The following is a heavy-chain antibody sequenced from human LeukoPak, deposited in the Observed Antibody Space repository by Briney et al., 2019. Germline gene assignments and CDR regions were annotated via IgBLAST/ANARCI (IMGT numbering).Heavy chain of an antibody. D-gene: IGHD6-13*01. J-gene: IGHJ6*02. Sequence: SETLSLTCAAYGGSFSGYYWSWIRQPPGKGLEWIGEINHSGSTNYNPSLKSRVTISVDTSKNQFSLKLSSVTAADTAVYYCARSSSWKEVLLGRYYYGMDVWGQGTTVTVSS. CDR2: INHSGST. CDR1: GGSFSGYY. CDR3: ARSSSWKEVLLGRYYYGMDV. V-gene: IGHV4-34*01.